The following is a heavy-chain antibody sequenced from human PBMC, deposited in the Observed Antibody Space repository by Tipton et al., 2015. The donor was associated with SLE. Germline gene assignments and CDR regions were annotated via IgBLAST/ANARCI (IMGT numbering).Heavy chain of an antibody. CDR2: LSHSGDT. D-gene: IGHD6-6*01. CDR1: GASISSDDYY. Sequence: TLSLTCTVSGASISSDDYYWGWIRQPPGKGLEWIGSLSHSGDTYYTPSLESRATISLDTSKNQFSLKLSSMTAADTAVYYCARGGSIADWYFDLWGRGTLVTVSS. V-gene: IGHV4-39*01. CDR3: ARGGSIADWYFDL. J-gene: IGHJ2*01.